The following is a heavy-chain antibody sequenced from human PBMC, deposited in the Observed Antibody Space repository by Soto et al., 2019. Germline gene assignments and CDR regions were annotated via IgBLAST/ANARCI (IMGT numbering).Heavy chain of an antibody. CDR1: GITFSTYP. J-gene: IGHJ5*02. Sequence: EVQLLESGGGLVQPGGSLTLSCAAAGITFSTYPMTWVRQAPGKGLEWVSSISVNGNGAYYAESVKGRFTISRDNSKNTVYLQMSALRADDTALYYCAKGRPPYCSAGTCYWTDDHWGQGTLVTVSS. CDR3: AKGRPPYCSAGTCYWTDDH. V-gene: IGHV3-23*01. D-gene: IGHD2-15*01. CDR2: ISVNGNGA.